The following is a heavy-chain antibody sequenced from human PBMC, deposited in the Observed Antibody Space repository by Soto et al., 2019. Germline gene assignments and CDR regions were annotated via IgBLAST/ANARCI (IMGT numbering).Heavy chain of an antibody. CDR3: ARVHYDSSGYPFDY. Sequence: PSETLSLTCTVSGGSISSGDYYWSWIRQPPGKGLEWIGYIYYSGSTYYNPSLKSRVTISVDTSKNQFSLKLSSVTAADTAVYYCARVHYDSSGYPFDYWGQGTLVTVSS. J-gene: IGHJ4*02. CDR1: GGSISSGDYY. D-gene: IGHD3-22*01. V-gene: IGHV4-30-4*01. CDR2: IYYSGST.